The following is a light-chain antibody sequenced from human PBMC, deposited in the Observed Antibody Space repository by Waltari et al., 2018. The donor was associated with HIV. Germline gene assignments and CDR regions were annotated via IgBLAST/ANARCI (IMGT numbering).Light chain of an antibody. V-gene: IGKV1-39*01. Sequence: DIQMTQSPSSLSASVGDRVTITCRASEDITKYLNWYQHKVGEAPRLLIYAASTLHSGVPSRFVGGQSGSDFTLTITGLQSEDAATYYCQHSYRTIEVTFGPGTKVHVK. CDR1: EDITKY. CDR2: AAS. J-gene: IGKJ3*01. CDR3: QHSYRTIEVT.